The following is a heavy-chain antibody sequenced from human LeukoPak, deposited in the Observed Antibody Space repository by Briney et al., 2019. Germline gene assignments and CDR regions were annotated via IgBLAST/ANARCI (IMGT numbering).Heavy chain of an antibody. V-gene: IGHV4-4*09. CDR2: IYTSGST. D-gene: IGHD2-2*02. Sequence: SETLSLTCTVSGGSISSYYWSWIRQPPGKGLEWIGYIYTSGSTNYNPSLKSRVTISVDTSKNQFSLKLSSVTAADTAVYYCARHSPYCSSTSCYISLPVLDPWGLGTLVTVSS. CDR3: ARHSPYCSSTSCYISLPVLDP. J-gene: IGHJ5*02. CDR1: GGSISSYY.